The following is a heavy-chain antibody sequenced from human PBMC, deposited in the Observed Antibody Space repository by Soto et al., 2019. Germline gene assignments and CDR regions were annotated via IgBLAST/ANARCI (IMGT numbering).Heavy chain of an antibody. CDR2: ISGSGGST. CDR3: VEERGGHSYGDF. V-gene: IGHV3-23*01. CDR1: GFIFSNYA. J-gene: IGHJ4*02. D-gene: IGHD5-18*01. Sequence: EVQLLESGGGLVQPGGSLRLSCVASGFIFSNYAISWLRQGPGKGLEWVSAISGSGGSTYYADSVKGRFTISRDKSKNTLDLQMDNLRVEDSAVYYCVEERGGHSYGDFWGPGTLVTVSS.